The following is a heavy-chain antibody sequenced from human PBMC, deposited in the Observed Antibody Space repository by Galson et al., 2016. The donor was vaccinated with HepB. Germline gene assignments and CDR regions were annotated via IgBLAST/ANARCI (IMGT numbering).Heavy chain of an antibody. CDR1: GYTFSNFG. CDR2: ISVSRGNT. CDR3: ARDSPDDYNGYFCFDY. J-gene: IGHJ4*02. D-gene: IGHD3-22*01. Sequence: SVKVSCKASGYTFSNFGLSWLRQAPGEGLEWMGWISVSRGNTNYAQKFRGRVTMTTDTSTSTAYMELRSLRSDDTAVYFCARDSPDDYNGYFCFDYWGQGTLVTVSS. V-gene: IGHV1-18*04.